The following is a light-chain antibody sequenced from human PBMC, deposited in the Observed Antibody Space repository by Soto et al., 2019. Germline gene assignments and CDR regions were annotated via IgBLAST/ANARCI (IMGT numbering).Light chain of an antibody. CDR1: KRVSNN. Sequence: MVVTQSSAALCVSKEDRARLSCWACKRVSNNLAWYQQKPGQAPRLLIYAASTRPTGFPARFSGSGSGTEFTLTICSLHTEDFAIYYCQQNNNFPRPFGQGTKVDIK. J-gene: IGKJ1*01. CDR2: AAS. CDR3: QQNNNFPRP. V-gene: IGKV3-15*01.